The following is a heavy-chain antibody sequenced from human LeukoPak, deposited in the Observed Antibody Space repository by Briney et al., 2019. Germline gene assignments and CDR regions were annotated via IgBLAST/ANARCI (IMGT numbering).Heavy chain of an antibody. CDR3: ARRSGSYPDAFDI. CDR2: IYTGGST. D-gene: IGHD1-26*01. Sequence: PSQTLSLTCTVSGGSISGGSYYWSWIRRPAGRGLEWIGRIYTGGSTNYNPSLKSRVTISVDTSKNQFSLKLSSVTAADTAVYYCARRSGSYPDAFDIWGQGTLVTVSS. CDR1: GGSISGGSYY. V-gene: IGHV4-61*02. J-gene: IGHJ3*02.